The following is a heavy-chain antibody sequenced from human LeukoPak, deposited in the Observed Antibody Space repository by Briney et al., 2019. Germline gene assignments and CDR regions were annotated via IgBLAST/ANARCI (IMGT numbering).Heavy chain of an antibody. CDR2: IKQDGSEK. D-gene: IGHD3-9*01. V-gene: IGHV3-7*01. Sequence: PGGSLRLSCAASGFTFSSYWMSWVRQAPGKGLEWVANIKQDGSEKYYVDSVKGRFTISRDNAKNSLYLQMNSLRAEDTAVYYCARASNPHYYYDIFTGYGPFDYWGQGTLVTVSS. J-gene: IGHJ4*02. CDR3: ARASNPHYYYDIFTGYGPFDY. CDR1: GFTFSSYW.